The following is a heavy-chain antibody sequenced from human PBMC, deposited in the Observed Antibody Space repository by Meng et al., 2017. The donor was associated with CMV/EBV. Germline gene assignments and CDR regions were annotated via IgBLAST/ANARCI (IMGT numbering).Heavy chain of an antibody. Sequence: LSCTVSGGSISSGGYYWSWIRQHPGKGLEWIGYIYYSGSTYYNPSLKSRVTISVDTSKNQFSLKLSSVTAADTAVYYCAREEAVAGTDYWGQGTLVTVSS. J-gene: IGHJ4*02. V-gene: IGHV4-31*03. D-gene: IGHD6-19*01. CDR3: AREEAVAGTDY. CDR2: IYYSGST. CDR1: GGSISSGGYY.